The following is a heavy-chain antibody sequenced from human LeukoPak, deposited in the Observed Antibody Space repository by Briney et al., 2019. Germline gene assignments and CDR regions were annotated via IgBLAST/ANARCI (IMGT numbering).Heavy chain of an antibody. Sequence: GGSLRLSCAASGFTFSSYGMSWVRQAPGKGLEWVSAISGSGGSTYYADSVKGRFTISRDNSKNTLYLQMNSLRAEDTAVYYCAKDREIIAAAGTFSAFDIWGQGTMVTVSS. CDR2: ISGSGGST. V-gene: IGHV3-23*01. CDR3: AKDREIIAAAGTFSAFDI. J-gene: IGHJ3*02. D-gene: IGHD6-13*01. CDR1: GFTFSSYG.